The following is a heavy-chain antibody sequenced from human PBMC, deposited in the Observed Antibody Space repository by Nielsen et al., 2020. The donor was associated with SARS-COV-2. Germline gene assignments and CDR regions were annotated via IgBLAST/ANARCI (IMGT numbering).Heavy chain of an antibody. D-gene: IGHD1-7*01. V-gene: IGHV4-59*01. CDR1: GGSISSYY. Sequence: SETLSLTCTVSGGSISSYYWSWIRQPPGKGLEWIGYIYYSGSTNYNPSLKSRVTISVDTSKNQFSLKLSSVTAADTAVYYCARDPGYNWNYYNTTIYYYYYGMDVWGQGTTVTVSS. CDR2: IYYSGST. CDR3: ARDPGYNWNYYNTTIYYYYYGMDV. J-gene: IGHJ6*02.